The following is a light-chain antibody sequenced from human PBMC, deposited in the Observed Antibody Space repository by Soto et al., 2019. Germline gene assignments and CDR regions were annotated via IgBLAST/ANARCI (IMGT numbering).Light chain of an antibody. J-gene: IGKJ1*01. Sequence: DIQITQSPSTLSASVGDRVTITCRASQSISSWLAWYQQKPGKAPKLLIYDASSLEGGVPSRFSGSGSGTEFTLTISSLQPDDFATYYCQQYNSYSTFGQGTKVDIK. CDR1: QSISSW. CDR2: DAS. V-gene: IGKV1-5*01. CDR3: QQYNSYST.